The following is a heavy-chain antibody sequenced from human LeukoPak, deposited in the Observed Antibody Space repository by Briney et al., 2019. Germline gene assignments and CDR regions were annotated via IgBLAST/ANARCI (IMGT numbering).Heavy chain of an antibody. Sequence: GGSLRLSCAASGFTFSDAWMSWVRQAPGKGLEWVGRIKSKTDGGTTDYAAPVKGRFTISRDDSKNTLYLQMNSLRAEDTAVYYCAKDLWSEDTMIVVVNDPDAFDIWGQGTMVTVSS. J-gene: IGHJ3*02. D-gene: IGHD3-22*01. CDR2: IKSKTDGGTT. CDR3: AKDLWSEDTMIVVVNDPDAFDI. V-gene: IGHV3-15*01. CDR1: GFTFSDAW.